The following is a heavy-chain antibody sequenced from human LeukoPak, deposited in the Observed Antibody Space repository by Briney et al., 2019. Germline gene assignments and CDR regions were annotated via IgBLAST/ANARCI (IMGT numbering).Heavy chain of an antibody. D-gene: IGHD1-7*01. J-gene: IGHJ3*02. Sequence: ETLSLTCTVSGVAISSYYWNWIRQSPGRGLEWIGFISYSGSINYNPSLESRATISVDTSKNQFSLRLNSVTAADTAVYYCARATVDNWNYVAFDIWGHGTMVTVSS. CDR2: ISYSGSI. V-gene: IGHV4-59*01. CDR3: ARATVDNWNYVAFDI. CDR1: GVAISSYY.